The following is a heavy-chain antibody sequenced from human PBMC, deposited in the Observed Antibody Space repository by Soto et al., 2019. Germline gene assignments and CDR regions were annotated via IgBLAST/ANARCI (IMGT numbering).Heavy chain of an antibody. J-gene: IGHJ5*02. CDR3: ARGKGYNWNHGWFDP. CDR1: GYTFTSYG. V-gene: IGHV1-18*01. D-gene: IGHD1-20*01. CDR2: ISAYNGNT. Sequence: ASVKVSCKASGYTFTSYGISWVRQAPGQGLEWMGWISAYNGNTNYAQKLQGRVTMTTDTSTSTAYMELRSLRFDDTAVYYCARGKGYNWNHGWFDPWGQGTLVTVSS.